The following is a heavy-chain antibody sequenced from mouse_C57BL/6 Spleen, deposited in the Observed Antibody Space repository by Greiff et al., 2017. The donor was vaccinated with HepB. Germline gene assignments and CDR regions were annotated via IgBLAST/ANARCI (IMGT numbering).Heavy chain of an antibody. CDR3: ARSYYDGSSSWLAY. CDR1: GYSFTGYY. CDR2: INPSTGGT. D-gene: IGHD1-1*01. J-gene: IGHJ3*01. V-gene: IGHV1-42*01. Sequence: EVQLQQSGPELVKPGASVKISCKASGYSFTGYYMNWVKQSPEKSLEWIGEINPSTGGTTYNQKFKAKATLTVDKSSSTAYMQLKSLTSEDSAVYDSARSYYDGSSSWLAYWGQGTLVTVSA.